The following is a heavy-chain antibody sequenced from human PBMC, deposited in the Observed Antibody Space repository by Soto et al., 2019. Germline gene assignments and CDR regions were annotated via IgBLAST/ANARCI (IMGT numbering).Heavy chain of an antibody. CDR3: AREIYDIFTKNWFDP. V-gene: IGHV4-31*03. J-gene: IGHJ5*02. CDR2: IYYSGTT. CDR1: GGSISSGGYY. Sequence: PSETLSLTCTVSGGSISSGGYYWTWIRQHPGKGLEWIGYIYYSGTTYYNPSLKSRVTISVDTSKNQFSLKLSSVTAADTAVYYCAREIYDIFTKNWFDPWGQGTLVTVSS. D-gene: IGHD3-9*01.